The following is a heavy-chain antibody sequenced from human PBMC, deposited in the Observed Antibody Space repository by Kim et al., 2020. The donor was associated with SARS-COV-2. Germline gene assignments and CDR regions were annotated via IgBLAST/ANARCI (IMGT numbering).Heavy chain of an antibody. CDR1: GFTFSSYG. CDR2: ISYDGSNK. J-gene: IGHJ6*02. V-gene: IGHV3-30*18. D-gene: IGHD3-9*01. Sequence: GGSLRLSCAASGFTFSSYGMHWVRQAPGKGLEWVAVISYDGSNKYYADSVKGRFTISRDNSKNTLYLQMNSLRAEDTAVYYCAKDMRYYDILTGYLARMDYYYNGMDVWGQGTTVTVSS. CDR3: AKDMRYYDILTGYLARMDYYYNGMDV.